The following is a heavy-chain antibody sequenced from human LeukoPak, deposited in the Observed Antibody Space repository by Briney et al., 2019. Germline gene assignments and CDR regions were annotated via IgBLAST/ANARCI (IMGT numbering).Heavy chain of an antibody. Sequence: GASVKVSCKASGYTFTSYYMHWVRQDPGQGLEWMGIINPSGGSTSYAQKFQGRVTMTSDTSTSTVYMELSSLRSEDTAVYYCARIMGRRDRGYYFDYWGQGTLVTVSS. CDR1: GYTFTSYY. CDR3: ARIMGRRDRGYYFDY. D-gene: IGHD3-10*01. J-gene: IGHJ4*02. CDR2: INPSGGST. V-gene: IGHV1-46*01.